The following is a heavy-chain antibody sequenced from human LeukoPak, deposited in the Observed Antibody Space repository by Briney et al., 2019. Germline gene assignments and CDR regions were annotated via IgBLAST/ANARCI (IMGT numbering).Heavy chain of an antibody. CDR1: GGSISSGDYY. J-gene: IGHJ5*02. CDR3: ARGDYYDSSGYYYH. Sequence: SQTLSLTCTVSGGSISSGDYYWSGIRQPPGKGLEWIGFIYYSGSTSYNPSLKSRVTISLDTSKNYFSLKLTSVTAADTAMYYCARGDYYDSSGYYYHWGQGTLVTVSS. D-gene: IGHD3-22*01. CDR2: IYYSGST. V-gene: IGHV4-30-4*08.